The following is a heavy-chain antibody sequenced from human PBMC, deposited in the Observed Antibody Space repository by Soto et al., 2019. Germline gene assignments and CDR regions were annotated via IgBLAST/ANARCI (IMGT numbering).Heavy chain of an antibody. V-gene: IGHV2-5*02. Sequence: QITLKESGPTLVKPTQTLTLTCTFSGFSLSTSGVGVAWIRQPPGKALEWLALIYWDDDKRYSPSLKSRLTITNDTSKNQVVLTLTNMDPVDTATYYRARDSSGWYGFDYWGQGTLVTVSS. CDR1: GFSLSTSGVG. CDR3: ARDSSGWYGFDY. D-gene: IGHD6-19*01. CDR2: IYWDDDK. J-gene: IGHJ4*02.